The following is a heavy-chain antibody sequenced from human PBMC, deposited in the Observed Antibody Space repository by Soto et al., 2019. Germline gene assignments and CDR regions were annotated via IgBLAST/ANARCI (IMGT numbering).Heavy chain of an antibody. Sequence: EVQLVESGGGLVQPGGSLRLSCAASGFTFSSYEMNWVRQAPGKGLEWVSYISSSGSIIYYADSVKGRFTISRDNAKNSLYLQMNSLRAEDTAVYYCALTRAWSGYYGGYWGQGTLVTVSS. D-gene: IGHD3-3*01. CDR3: ALTRAWSGYYGGY. CDR2: ISSSGSII. J-gene: IGHJ4*02. V-gene: IGHV3-48*03. CDR1: GFTFSSYE.